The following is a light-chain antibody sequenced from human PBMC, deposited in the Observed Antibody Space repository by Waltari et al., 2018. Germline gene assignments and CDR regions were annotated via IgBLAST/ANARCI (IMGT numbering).Light chain of an antibody. Sequence: EIVLTQFPATLSLSPGERATLSCRASQSVSSYLAWYQQKPGQAPRLLIYDASNRATGIPARFSGSGYGTDFTLTISSLEPEDFAVYYCQQRSSWPSITFGQGTRLEIK. CDR2: DAS. J-gene: IGKJ5*01. CDR3: QQRSSWPSIT. V-gene: IGKV3-11*01. CDR1: QSVSSY.